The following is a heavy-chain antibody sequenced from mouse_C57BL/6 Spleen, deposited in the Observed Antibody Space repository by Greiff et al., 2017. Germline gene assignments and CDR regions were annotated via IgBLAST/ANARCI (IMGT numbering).Heavy chain of an antibody. Sequence: EVQGVESGEGLVKPGGSLKLSCAASGFTFSSYAMSWVRQTPEKRLEWVAYISSGGDYIYYADTVKGRFTISRDSARNTLYLQMSSLESEDTAMYCCTREDGNYVWYFGVWGTGTTVTVAS. CDR3: TREDGNYVWYFGV. D-gene: IGHD2-1*01. CDR2: ISSGGDYI. J-gene: IGHJ1*03. CDR1: GFTFSSYA. V-gene: IGHV5-9-1*02.